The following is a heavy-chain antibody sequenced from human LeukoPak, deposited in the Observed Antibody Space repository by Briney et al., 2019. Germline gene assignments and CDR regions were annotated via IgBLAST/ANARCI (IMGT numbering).Heavy chain of an antibody. Sequence: SETLSLTCAVYGGSFSGYYWSWIRQPPGKGLEWIGEINHSGSTNYNPSLKSRVTISVDTSKNQFSLKLSSVTAADTAVYYCARARNYYDSSGFYYEGDAFDIWGQGTMVTVSS. CDR2: INHSGST. D-gene: IGHD3-22*01. CDR1: GGSFSGYY. V-gene: IGHV4-34*01. CDR3: ARARNYYDSSGFYYEGDAFDI. J-gene: IGHJ3*02.